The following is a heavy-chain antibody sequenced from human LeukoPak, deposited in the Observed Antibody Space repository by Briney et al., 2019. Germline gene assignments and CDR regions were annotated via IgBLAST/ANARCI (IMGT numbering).Heavy chain of an antibody. CDR3: ASRKLGNDY. V-gene: IGHV4-59*02. D-gene: IGHD7-27*01. Sequence: SETLSLTCTVSGGSVTDYYWSWIRQSPGKGLEWIGYIYDTGTSYNPSLKSRVTISADTSKNQFSLKLISVTAADTAVYYCASRKLGNDYWGQGTLVTVSS. CDR2: IYDTGT. CDR1: GGSVTDYY. J-gene: IGHJ4*02.